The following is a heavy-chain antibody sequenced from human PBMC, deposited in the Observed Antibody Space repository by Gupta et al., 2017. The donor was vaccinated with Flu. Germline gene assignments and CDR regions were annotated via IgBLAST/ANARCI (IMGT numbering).Heavy chain of an antibody. D-gene: IGHD6-13*01. CDR3: AKDRSGNPAIDY. J-gene: IGHJ4*02. V-gene: IGHV3-23*01. CDR1: GIPFSDYA. Sequence: EVQLLESGVGVVQPGESLRLSCVVSGIPFSDYAMNWVRQAPGKGLEWLSTVGGGGDRTYYADSVMGRFTISRDNSKNTIYLQMNSLTGDDTAVYYCAKDRSGNPAIDYWGQGALVTVSA. CDR2: VGGGGDRT.